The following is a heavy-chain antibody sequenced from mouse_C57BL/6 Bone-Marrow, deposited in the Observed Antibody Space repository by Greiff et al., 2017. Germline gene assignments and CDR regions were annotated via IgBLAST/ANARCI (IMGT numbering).Heavy chain of an antibody. J-gene: IGHJ1*03. CDR3: ARWDYGSSYYWYFDV. CDR1: GYSFTDYN. CDR2: INPNYGTT. D-gene: IGHD1-1*01. V-gene: IGHV1-39*01. Sequence: VQLQQSGPELVKPGASVKISCKASGYSFTDYNMNWVKQSNGKSLEWIGVINPNYGTTSYNQKFKGKATLTVDQSSSTAYMQLNSRTTEDSAVYYCARWDYGSSYYWYFDVWGTGTTVTVSS.